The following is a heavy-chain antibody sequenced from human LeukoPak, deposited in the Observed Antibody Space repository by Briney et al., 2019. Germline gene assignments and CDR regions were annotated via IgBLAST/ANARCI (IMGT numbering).Heavy chain of an antibody. V-gene: IGHV1-2*02. D-gene: IGHD3-9*01. J-gene: IGHJ5*02. CDR3: ARVPLGILTGSPYNWFDP. CDR2: INPNSGGT. CDR1: GYTFTSYY. Sequence: ASVKVSCKASGYTFTSYYMHWVRQAPGQGLEWMGWINPNSGGTNYAQKFQGRVTMTRDTSISTAYMELSRLRSDDTAVYYCARVPLGILTGSPYNWFDPWGQGTLVTVSS.